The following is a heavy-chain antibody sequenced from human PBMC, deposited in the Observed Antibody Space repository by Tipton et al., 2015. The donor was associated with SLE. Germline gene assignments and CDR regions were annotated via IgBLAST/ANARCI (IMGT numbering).Heavy chain of an antibody. Sequence: TLSLTCTVSGGSLTSVTYYWGWIRQSPGKGLEWIGSIYYTGNTPYNPYLKSRVTISLDTSKNQFSLKLDFVTAADTAVYYCARGGYGGNSPWGQGTLVTVSS. J-gene: IGHJ5*02. V-gene: IGHV4-39*07. CDR1: GGSLTSVTYY. D-gene: IGHD4-23*01. CDR2: IYYTGNT. CDR3: ARGGYGGNSP.